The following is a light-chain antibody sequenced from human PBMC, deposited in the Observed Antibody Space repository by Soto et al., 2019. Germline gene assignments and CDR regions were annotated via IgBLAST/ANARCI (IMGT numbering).Light chain of an antibody. J-gene: IGLJ1*01. CDR3: SSYTSSSTLEV. CDR1: SIDVGGYNY. Sequence: QSALTQPASVSGSTGQSITISCTGTSIDVGGYNYVSWYQQHPGKAPKLMLYDVSNRPSGVSNRFSGSNSGNTASLTISGLQAEDEADYYCSSYTSSSTLEVFGTGTKLTVL. V-gene: IGLV2-14*01. CDR2: DVS.